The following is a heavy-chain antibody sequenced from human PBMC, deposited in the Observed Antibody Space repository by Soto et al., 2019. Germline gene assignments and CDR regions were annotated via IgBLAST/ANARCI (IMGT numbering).Heavy chain of an antibody. CDR3: AREFNHYDNTGPRFDY. Sequence: GFTFSTFDMLWVRQGTGKGLEWVAIISYDGSIKYYADSVKGRFTISRDKSKNTLDLQMNSLRAEDTAVYYCAREFNHYDNTGPRFDYWGQGTLVTVSS. V-gene: IGHV3-30*19. J-gene: IGHJ4*02. CDR2: ISYDGSIK. D-gene: IGHD3-22*01. CDR1: GFTFSTFD.